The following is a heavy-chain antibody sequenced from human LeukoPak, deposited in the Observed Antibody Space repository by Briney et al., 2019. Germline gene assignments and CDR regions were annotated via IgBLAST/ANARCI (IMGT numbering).Heavy chain of an antibody. J-gene: IGHJ5*02. Sequence: SVKVSCKASGGTFSSYAISWVRQAPGQGLEWMGRIIPIFGTANYAQKFQGRVTITADESTSTAYMELSSLRSEDTAVYYCARETDLIVGATYSWFDPWGQGTLVTVSS. CDR2: IIPIFGTA. CDR3: ARETDLIVGATYSWFDP. CDR1: GGTFSSYA. D-gene: IGHD1-26*01. V-gene: IGHV1-69*15.